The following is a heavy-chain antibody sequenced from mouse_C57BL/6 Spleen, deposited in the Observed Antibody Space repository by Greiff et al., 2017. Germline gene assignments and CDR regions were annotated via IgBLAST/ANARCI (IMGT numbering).Heavy chain of an antibody. V-gene: IGHV1-82*01. CDR2: IYPGDGDT. CDR3: ARRHGDGDY. J-gene: IGHJ2*01. D-gene: IGHD3-3*01. Sequence: VHLVESGPELVKPGASVKISCKASGYAFSSSWMNWVKQRPGKGLEWIGRIYPGDGDTNYNGKFKGKATLTADKSSSTAYMQLSSLTSEDSAVYFCARRHGDGDYWGQGTTLTVSS. CDR1: GYAFSSSW.